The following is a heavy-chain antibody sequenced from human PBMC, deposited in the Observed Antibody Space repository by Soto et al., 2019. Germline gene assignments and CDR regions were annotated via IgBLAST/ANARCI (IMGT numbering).Heavy chain of an antibody. CDR1: GFTFTSSA. CDR3: AAEQQLVEVDWFDP. Sequence: SVKVSCKASGFTFTSSAVQWVRQARGQRLEWIGWIVVGSGNTNYAQKFQERVTITRDMSTSTAYMELSSLRSEDTAVYYCAAEQQLVEVDWFDPWGQGTLVTVSS. CDR2: IVVGSGNT. D-gene: IGHD6-13*01. J-gene: IGHJ5*02. V-gene: IGHV1-58*01.